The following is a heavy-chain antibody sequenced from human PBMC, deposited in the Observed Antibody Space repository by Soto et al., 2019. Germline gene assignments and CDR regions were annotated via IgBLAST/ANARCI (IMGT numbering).Heavy chain of an antibody. Sequence: PSETLSLTCTVSGGSISSGDYYWSWIRQPPGKGLEGIGYIYYSGSTYYNPSLKSRVTISVDTSKNQFSLKLGSVTAADTAVYYCDRGAYYYDSSGYYDYWGEGALVTVSS. V-gene: IGHV4-30-4*01. CDR3: DRGAYYYDSSGYYDY. CDR1: GGSISSGDYY. CDR2: IYYSGST. J-gene: IGHJ4*02. D-gene: IGHD3-22*01.